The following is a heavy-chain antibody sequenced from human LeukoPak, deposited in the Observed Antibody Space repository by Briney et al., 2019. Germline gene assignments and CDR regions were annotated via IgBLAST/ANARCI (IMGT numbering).Heavy chain of an antibody. Sequence: ASVKVSCKASGYTFTGYYMHWVRQAPGQGLEWMGWINPNSGGTNYAQKFQGRVTMTRDTSISTAYMELSRLRSDDTAVYYCARVSAPDYYDSSGYYPPYYFDYWGQGTLVTVSS. V-gene: IGHV1-2*02. J-gene: IGHJ4*02. CDR3: ARVSAPDYYDSSGYYPPYYFDY. CDR2: INPNSGGT. CDR1: GYTFTGYY. D-gene: IGHD3-22*01.